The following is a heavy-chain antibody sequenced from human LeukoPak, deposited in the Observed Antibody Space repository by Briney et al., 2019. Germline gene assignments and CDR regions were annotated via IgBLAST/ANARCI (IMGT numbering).Heavy chain of an antibody. J-gene: IGHJ4*02. D-gene: IGHD2-2*01. CDR1: GFTFSRFE. V-gene: IGHV3-48*03. Sequence: GGSLRLSCVASGFTFSRFEMNWVRQAPGKGLEWVSYISSIGSSIYYADSVKGRFTISRDNAKHSLYLQMNSLRGEDTAVYYCARDMGYCSSSNCYTYCLDYWGQGTLVTVSS. CDR3: ARDMGYCSSSNCYTYCLDY. CDR2: ISSIGSSI.